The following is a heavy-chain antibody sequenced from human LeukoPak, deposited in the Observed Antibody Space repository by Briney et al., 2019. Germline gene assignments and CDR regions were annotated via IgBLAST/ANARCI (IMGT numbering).Heavy chain of an antibody. CDR2: INHSGST. Sequence: PSETLSLTCAVYGGSFSGYYWSWIRQPPGKGLEWIGEINHSGSTNYNPSLKSRVTISVDTSKNQFSLKLSSVTAADTAVYYCARELDRHYDFWSGYYSNGFDYWGQGTLVTVSS. V-gene: IGHV4-34*01. CDR1: GGSFSGYY. D-gene: IGHD3-3*01. J-gene: IGHJ4*02. CDR3: ARELDRHYDFWSGYYSNGFDY.